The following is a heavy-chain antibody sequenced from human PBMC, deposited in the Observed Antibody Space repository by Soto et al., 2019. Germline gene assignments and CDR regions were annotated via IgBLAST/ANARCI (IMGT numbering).Heavy chain of an antibody. V-gene: IGHV3-30-3*01. Sequence: QVQLVESGGGVVQPGRSLRLSCAASGFTFSSYAMHWVRQAPGKGLEWVAVISYDGSNKYYADSVKGRFTISRDNSKNTLYLQMKCLRAEDTAVYYCARDRYCSSTSCYYDAFDIWGQGTMVTVSS. CDR2: ISYDGSNK. CDR1: GFTFSSYA. D-gene: IGHD2-2*01. J-gene: IGHJ3*02. CDR3: ARDRYCSSTSCYYDAFDI.